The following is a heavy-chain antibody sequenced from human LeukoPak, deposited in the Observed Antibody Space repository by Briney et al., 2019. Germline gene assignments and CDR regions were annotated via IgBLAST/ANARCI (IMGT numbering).Heavy chain of an antibody. Sequence: GGALRLSCAASGFTFSNYWIHWVRQVPGKGLVWVSRINSDGSSTSYAESVKGRFSISRDNAKNTVYLQMNSLRAEGTAVYLCARDLSYSASGTYYAAWFDPWGQGTLVTVSS. D-gene: IGHD3-10*01. CDR3: ARDLSYSASGTYYAAWFDP. CDR1: GFTFSNYW. J-gene: IGHJ5*02. CDR2: INSDGSST. V-gene: IGHV3-74*01.